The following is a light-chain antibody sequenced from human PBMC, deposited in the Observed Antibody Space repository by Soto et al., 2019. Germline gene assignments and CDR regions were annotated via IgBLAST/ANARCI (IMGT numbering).Light chain of an antibody. J-gene: IGLJ3*02. Sequence: SYELTQPPSVSVSPGQTARITCSGDALPKRYAHWYQQKPGQAPVLVINKDSERPSGIPERFSGSSSGTTVMLTISGVQAEDEADYYCQSTDTSGTLWVFGGGTKVTVL. V-gene: IGLV3-25*03. CDR1: ALPKRY. CDR3: QSTDTSGTLWV. CDR2: KDS.